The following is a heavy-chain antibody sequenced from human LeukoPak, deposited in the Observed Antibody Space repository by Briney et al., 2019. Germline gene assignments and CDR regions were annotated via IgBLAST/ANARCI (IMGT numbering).Heavy chain of an antibody. CDR1: GGSFSGYY. CDR2: INHSGST. CDR3: ARVRSYYYDSSGYYPKYFDY. V-gene: IGHV4-34*01. Sequence: SETLSLTCAVYGGSFSGYYWSWIRQPPGKGLEWIGEINHSGSTNYNPSLKSRVTISVDTSKNQFSLKLSSVTAADTAVYYCARVRSYYYDSSGYYPKYFDYWGQGTLVTVSS. D-gene: IGHD3-22*01. J-gene: IGHJ4*02.